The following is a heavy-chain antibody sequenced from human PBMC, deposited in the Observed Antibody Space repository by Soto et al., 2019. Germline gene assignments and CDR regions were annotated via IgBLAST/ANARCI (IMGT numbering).Heavy chain of an antibody. D-gene: IGHD3-3*01. J-gene: IGHJ4*02. CDR1: GFTFSSYG. V-gene: IGHV3-23*01. CDR3: AKVLYGVVTYFDS. CDR2: ISGSGAAT. Sequence: EVQLLESGGGLGQPGGSLRLSCASSGFTFSSYGMTWVRRPPGKGLEWVSAISGSGAATYYADSVQGRFTISRDNSNNTLYLQMNSLRAEDTAVYSCAKVLYGVVTYFDSWGQGTLVTVSS.